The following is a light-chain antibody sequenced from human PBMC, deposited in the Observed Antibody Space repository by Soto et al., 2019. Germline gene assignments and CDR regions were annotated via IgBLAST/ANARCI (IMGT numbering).Light chain of an antibody. V-gene: IGKV1-5*01. J-gene: IGKJ5*01. CDR1: QSISTW. Sequence: DIQRSQFPSTLSASVGDSVTVTCRASQSISTWLAWYQQKPGRAHKLPIYDSSSLESGVQSRFSGSGSGTDFTLTIRGLQPDELATYDCKPYHTFSIAFGQWPRLEL. CDR2: DSS. CDR3: KPYHTFSIA.